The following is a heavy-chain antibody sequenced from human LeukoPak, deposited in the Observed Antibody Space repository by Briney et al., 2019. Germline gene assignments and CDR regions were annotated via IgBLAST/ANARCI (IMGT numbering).Heavy chain of an antibody. CDR3: ARGPTIRFLEWLGYYYMDV. CDR1: GYSISSGYY. V-gene: IGHV4-38-2*02. CDR2: INHSGST. J-gene: IGHJ6*03. Sequence: SETLSLTCTVSGYSISSGYYWTWIRQPPGKGLEWIGEINHSGSTNYNPSLKSRVTISEDTSNNQFSLKLTSVTAADTAVYYCARGPTIRFLEWLGYYYMDVWGKGTTVTVSS. D-gene: IGHD3-3*01.